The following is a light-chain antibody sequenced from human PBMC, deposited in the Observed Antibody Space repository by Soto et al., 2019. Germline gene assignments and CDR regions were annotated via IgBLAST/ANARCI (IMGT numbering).Light chain of an antibody. Sequence: DIQITQSPSTLSGCVGDSGTITGLSSQTISSWLAWYQQKPGKAPKLLIYKASTLKSGVPSRFSGSGSGTEFSLTISSLQPDDFAAYYCQHYNSYSEAFGQGTKVDIK. CDR1: QTISSW. CDR3: QHYNSYSEA. V-gene: IGKV1-5*03. CDR2: KAS. J-gene: IGKJ1*01.